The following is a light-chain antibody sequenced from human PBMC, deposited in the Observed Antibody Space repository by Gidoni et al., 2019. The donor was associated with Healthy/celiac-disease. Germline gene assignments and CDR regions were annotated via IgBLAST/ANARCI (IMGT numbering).Light chain of an antibody. J-gene: IGKJ1*01. CDR2: KAS. CDR3: QQYNSYET. V-gene: IGKV1-5*03. CDR1: QSISSW. Sequence: DIQMTQSPSTLAASVGDRVTITCRASQSISSWFAWYQQKPGKAPKLLIYKASSLESGVPSRFSGSGSGTEFTLTSSSLQPDDFATYYCQQYNSYETFGQGTKVEIK.